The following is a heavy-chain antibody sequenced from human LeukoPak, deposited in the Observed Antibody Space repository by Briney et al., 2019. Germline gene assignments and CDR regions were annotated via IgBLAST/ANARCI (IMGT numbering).Heavy chain of an antibody. CDR3: ARGPGGSSSWYSDY. J-gene: IGHJ4*02. Sequence: PGGSLRLSCAASVFTFSSYSMNWVRQAPGKGLEWVSSISSSSSYIYYADSVKGRFTISRDNAKNSLYLQMNSLRAEDTAVYYCARGPGGSSSWYSDYWGQGTLVTVSS. D-gene: IGHD6-13*01. CDR2: ISSSSSYI. V-gene: IGHV3-21*01. CDR1: VFTFSSYS.